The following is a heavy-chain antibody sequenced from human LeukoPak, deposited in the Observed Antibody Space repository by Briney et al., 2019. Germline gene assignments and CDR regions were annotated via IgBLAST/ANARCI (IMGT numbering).Heavy chain of an antibody. CDR1: EFTFSNYW. J-gene: IGHJ3*02. D-gene: IGHD1-14*01. Sequence: GGSLRLSCVASEFTFSNYWMSWVRQAPGKGLEWVANIKGDGSEKKYVDSVEGRFTISRDNARNSLYLQMNSLKTEDTAVYYCGRGGSYRAFDIWGQGTMVPVSS. V-gene: IGHV3-7*03. CDR2: IKGDGSEK. CDR3: GRGGSYRAFDI.